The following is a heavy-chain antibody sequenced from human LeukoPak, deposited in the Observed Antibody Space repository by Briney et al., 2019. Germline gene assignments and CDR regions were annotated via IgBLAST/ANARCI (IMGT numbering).Heavy chain of an antibody. Sequence: GGSLRLSCAASVFTFSSYAMSGVRQARGKGLEWVSAIRGSGGSTYYADSVKGRFTISRDNSKNTLYLQMNSLRAEDTAVYYCAKDKRAGAYGSGSSHYWGQGTLVTVSS. CDR1: VFTFSSYA. V-gene: IGHV3-23*01. CDR2: IRGSGGST. J-gene: IGHJ4*02. CDR3: AKDKRAGAYGSGSSHY. D-gene: IGHD3-10*01.